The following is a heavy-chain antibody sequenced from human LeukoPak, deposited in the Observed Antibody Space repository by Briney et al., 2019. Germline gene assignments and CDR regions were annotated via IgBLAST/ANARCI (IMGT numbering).Heavy chain of an antibody. CDR3: ARAGFGELLVAAFDI. CDR2: ISSSSTYI. J-gene: IGHJ3*02. Sequence: PGGSLRLSCAASGFTFSSYAMHWVRQAPGKGLEWVSSISSSSTYIYYADSLKGRFTISRDNAKKSLYLQMNSLRVEDTAVYYCARAGFGELLVAAFDIWGQGTMVTVSS. V-gene: IGHV3-21*01. CDR1: GFTFSSYA. D-gene: IGHD1-26*01.